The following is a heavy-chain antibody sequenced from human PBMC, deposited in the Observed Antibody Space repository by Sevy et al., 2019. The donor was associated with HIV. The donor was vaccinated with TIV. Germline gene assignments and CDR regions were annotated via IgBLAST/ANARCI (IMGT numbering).Heavy chain of an antibody. CDR1: GYTFTAFY. Sequence: ASVKVSCKASGYTFTAFYIHWVRQAPGQGLEWMGWIYPNTGGPNYAQKFQGRVTMTMDTSISTAYMELSRLRSDDTAVYYCATAPPPAANGYWGQGTQVTVSS. CDR2: IYPNTGGP. V-gene: IGHV1-2*02. D-gene: IGHD2-2*01. J-gene: IGHJ4*02. CDR3: ATAPPPAANGY.